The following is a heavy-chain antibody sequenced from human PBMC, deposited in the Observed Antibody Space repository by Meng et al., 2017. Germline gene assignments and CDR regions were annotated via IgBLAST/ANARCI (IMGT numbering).Heavy chain of an antibody. Sequence: GESLKISCAASGFTFSKYAMHWVRQAPGKGLEWVALISYDGSQEYYADSVKGRFTISRDNSKSTLHLQTNSLTSEDTAVYYCARPTAIEEYFFYAMDVWGQGTTVTVSS. CDR3: ARPTAIEEYFFYAMDV. V-gene: IGHV3-30*04. CDR1: GFTFSKYA. CDR2: ISYDGSQE. D-gene: IGHD5-24*01. J-gene: IGHJ6*02.